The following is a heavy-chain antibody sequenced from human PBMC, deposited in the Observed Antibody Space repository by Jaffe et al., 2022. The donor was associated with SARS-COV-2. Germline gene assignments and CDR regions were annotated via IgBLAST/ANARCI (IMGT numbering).Heavy chain of an antibody. CDR3: ASELTYYDILTGFSDYYGMDV. CDR1: GFTFSSYS. V-gene: IGHV3-48*02. CDR2: ISSSSSTI. D-gene: IGHD3-9*01. J-gene: IGHJ6*02. Sequence: EVQLVESGGGLVQPGGSLRLSCAASGFTFSSYSMNWVRQAPGKGLEWVSYISSSSSTIYYADSVKGRFTISRDNAKNSLYLQMNSLRDEDTAVYYCASELTYYDILTGFSDYYGMDVWGQGTTVTVSS.